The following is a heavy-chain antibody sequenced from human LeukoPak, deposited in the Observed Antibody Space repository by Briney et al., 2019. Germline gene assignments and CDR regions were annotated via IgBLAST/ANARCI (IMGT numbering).Heavy chain of an antibody. J-gene: IGHJ5*02. Sequence: SETLSPTCTVSGGSISISSYHWGWIRQPPEKGLEWIASIHYSGTTFYNPSLKSRVTISVDTSKNQFSLELTSVTAADTAVYYCARRGSGRNWFDPWGQGTLVTVSS. V-gene: IGHV4-39*07. D-gene: IGHD1-26*01. CDR3: ARRGSGRNWFDP. CDR1: GGSISISSYH. CDR2: IHYSGTT.